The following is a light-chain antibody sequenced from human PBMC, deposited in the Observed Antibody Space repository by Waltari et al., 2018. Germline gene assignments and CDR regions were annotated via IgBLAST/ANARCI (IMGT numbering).Light chain of an antibody. CDR3: QQYNRWPPLT. J-gene: IGKJ4*01. CDR1: QNIDNN. Sequence: EVVMTQCPAALSVSPGERVTLSCKASQNIDNNLAWYQQKPGQSPRLLIYGASTRATGVPARFSGSGSGTEFTLTISSLQSEDCAVFYCQQYNRWPPLTFGGGTKVEIK. V-gene: IGKV3-15*01. CDR2: GAS.